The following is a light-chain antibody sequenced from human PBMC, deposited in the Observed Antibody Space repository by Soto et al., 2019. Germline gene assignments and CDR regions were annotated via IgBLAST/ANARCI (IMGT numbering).Light chain of an antibody. J-gene: IGKJ4*01. CDR1: QSVSTN. Sequence: EIVMTQSPATLSVSPGERATLSCRASQSVSTNLAWYQQKPGQAPRLLIYGASTRATGIPARFSGSGSGTEFTITISSLQSEDFAVYYCQQYDIGSAFGGGTKVEIK. CDR3: QQYDIGSA. V-gene: IGKV3-15*01. CDR2: GAS.